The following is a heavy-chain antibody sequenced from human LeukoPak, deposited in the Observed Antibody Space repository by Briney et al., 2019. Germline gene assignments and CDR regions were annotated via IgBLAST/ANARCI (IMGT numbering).Heavy chain of an antibody. D-gene: IGHD3-10*01. CDR2: IYHSGST. J-gene: IGHJ4*02. V-gene: IGHV4-30-2*01. Sequence: PSETLSLTCAVSGGSISSGGYSWRWIRQPPGKGLEWIGYIYHSGSTYYNPSLKSRFTISVDRSKNQFSLKLSSVTAADTAVYYCARIYYYGSGSYWIYFDYWGQGTLVTVSS. CDR3: ARIYYYGSGSYWIYFDY. CDR1: GGSISSGGYS.